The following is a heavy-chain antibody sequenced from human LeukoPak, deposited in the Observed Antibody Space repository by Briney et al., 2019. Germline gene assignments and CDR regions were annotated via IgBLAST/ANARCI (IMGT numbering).Heavy chain of an antibody. J-gene: IGHJ3*02. CDR1: GFTFSSYS. V-gene: IGHV3-21*01. D-gene: IGHD3-10*01. CDR3: ARGGEYYYGSGSYLDAFDI. CDR2: ISSSSSYI. Sequence: GGSLRLSCAASGFTFSSYSMNWVRQAPGKGLEWVSSISSSSSYIYYADSVKGRFTISRDNAKNSLYLQMNSLRAEDTAVYYCARGGEYYYGSGSYLDAFDIWGQGTMVTVSS.